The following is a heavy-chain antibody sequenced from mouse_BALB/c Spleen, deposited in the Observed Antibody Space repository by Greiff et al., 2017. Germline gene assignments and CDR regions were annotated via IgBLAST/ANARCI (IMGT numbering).Heavy chain of an antibody. D-gene: IGHD1-1*01. Sequence: QVQLQQSGPGLVAPSQSLSITCTVSGFSLTGYGVNWVRQPPGKGLEWLGMIWGDGSTDYNSALKSRLSISKDNSKSQVFLKMNSLQTDDTARYYCARDRGTTVGQFAYWGQGTLVTVSA. J-gene: IGHJ3*01. CDR1: GFSLTGYG. CDR3: ARDRGTTVGQFAY. CDR2: IWGDGST. V-gene: IGHV2-6-7*01.